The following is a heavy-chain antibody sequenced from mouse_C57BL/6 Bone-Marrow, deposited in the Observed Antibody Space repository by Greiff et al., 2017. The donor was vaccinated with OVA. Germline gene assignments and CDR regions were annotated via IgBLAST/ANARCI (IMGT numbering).Heavy chain of an antibody. CDR2: IDPEDGET. V-gene: IGHV14-2*01. Sequence: EVKLMESGAELVKPGASVKLSCTASGFNIIDYYMHWVKQRTEQGLEWIGRIDPEDGETKYAPKFQGKATITADTSSNTAYLQLSSLTSEDTAVYYCANSMVTDSFAYWGQGTLVTVSA. J-gene: IGHJ3*01. CDR1: GFNIIDYY. CDR3: ANSMVTDSFAY. D-gene: IGHD2-2*01.